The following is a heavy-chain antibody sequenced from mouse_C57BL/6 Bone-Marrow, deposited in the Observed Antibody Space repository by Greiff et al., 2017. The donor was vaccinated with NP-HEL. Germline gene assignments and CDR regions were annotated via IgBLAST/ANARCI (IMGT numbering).Heavy chain of an antibody. Sequence: QVQLQQPGAELVMPGASVKLSCKASGYTFTSYWMHWVKPRPGQGLEWIGEIDPSDSYTNYNQKFKGKSKLTVAKSSSTAYMQLSSRTSEDSAVYYCAREDYYGSSVDFDYWGQGTTLTVSS. V-gene: IGHV1-69*01. J-gene: IGHJ2*01. D-gene: IGHD1-1*01. CDR3: AREDYYGSSVDFDY. CDR2: IDPSDSYT. CDR1: GYTFTSYW.